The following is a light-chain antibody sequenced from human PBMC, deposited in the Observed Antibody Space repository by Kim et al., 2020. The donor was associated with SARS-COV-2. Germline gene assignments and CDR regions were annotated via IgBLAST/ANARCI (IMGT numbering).Light chain of an antibody. V-gene: IGKV3-11*01. CDR3: QQRSNWPPLT. CDR1: QRVSTY. J-gene: IGKJ4*01. CDR2: DAA. Sequence: SPGERATLPCRTSQRVSTYLAWYQQKPGQPPRLLIYDAANRATGIPARFSGSGSGTDFTLTISSLEPEDYAVYYCQQRSNWPPLTFGGGTKVDIK.